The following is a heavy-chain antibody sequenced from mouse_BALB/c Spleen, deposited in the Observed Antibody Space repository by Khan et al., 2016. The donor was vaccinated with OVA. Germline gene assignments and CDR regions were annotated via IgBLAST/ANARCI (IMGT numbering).Heavy chain of an antibody. CDR2: IYPGSGST. CDR3: TSAGYGYLALDY. J-gene: IGHJ4*01. CDR1: GYTFSDSW. V-gene: IGHV1-9*01. D-gene: IGHD2-10*02. Sequence: QVRLQQSGAELMTPGASVKISCTASGYTFSDSWIQWVKQRPGHGLAWIGEIYPGSGSTKYNEKFNGKATLTADTSSNTAYMQLSSLTSEDSAVFDCTSAGYGYLALDYWGQGTSVTVSS.